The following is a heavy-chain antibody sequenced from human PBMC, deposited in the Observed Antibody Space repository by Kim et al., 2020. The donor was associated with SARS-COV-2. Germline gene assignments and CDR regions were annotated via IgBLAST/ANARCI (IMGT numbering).Heavy chain of an antibody. CDR2: SYYSVST. V-gene: IGHV4-59*01. D-gene: IGHD6-19*01. J-gene: IGHJ3*02. CDR1: GGSISSFY. CDR3: ARAGAGAGLYAFDI. Sequence: SETLSLTCTVSGGSISSFYWSWIRQSPGKGLEWIGYSYYSVSTNYNPSLKSRVTILVDTSKNQFSLKLTSVTPADTAVYYCARAGAGAGLYAFDIWGQGTVVTVSS.